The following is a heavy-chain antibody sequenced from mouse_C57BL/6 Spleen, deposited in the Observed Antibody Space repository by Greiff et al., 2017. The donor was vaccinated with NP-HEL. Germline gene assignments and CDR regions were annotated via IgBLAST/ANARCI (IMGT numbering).Heavy chain of an antibody. CDR3: ARHAEGWFAY. J-gene: IGHJ3*01. V-gene: IGHV3-6*01. CDR1: GYSITSGYY. CDR2: ISYDGSN. Sequence: EVKLQESGPGLVKPSQSLSLTCSVTGYSITSGYYWNWIRQFPGNKLEWMGYISYDGSNNYNPSLKNRISITRDTSKNQFFLKLNSVTTEDTATYYCARHAEGWFAYWGQGTLVTVSA.